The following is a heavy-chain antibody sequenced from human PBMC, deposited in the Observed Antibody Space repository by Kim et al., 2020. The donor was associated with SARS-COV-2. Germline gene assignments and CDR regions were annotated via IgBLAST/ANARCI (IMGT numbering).Heavy chain of an antibody. D-gene: IGHD3-3*01. J-gene: IGHJ6*02. CDR2: INSDGSST. CDR1: GFTFSSYW. V-gene: IGHV3-74*01. CDR3: ARGFWSGYTYYYYGMDV. Sequence: GGSLRLSCAASGFTFSSYWMHWVRQAPGKGLVWVSRINSDGSSTSYADSVKGRFTISRDNAKNTLYLQMNSLRAEDTAVYYCARGFWSGYTYYYYGMDVWGQGTTVTVSS.